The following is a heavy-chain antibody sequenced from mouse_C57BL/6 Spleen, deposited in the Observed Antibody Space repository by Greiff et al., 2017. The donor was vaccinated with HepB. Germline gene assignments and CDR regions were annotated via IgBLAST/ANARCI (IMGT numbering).Heavy chain of an antibody. D-gene: IGHD1-1*01. J-gene: IGHJ1*03. CDR2: ISSGGSYT. CDR3: ARHEYYYGSSYGWYFDV. CDR1: GFTFSSYG. V-gene: IGHV5-6*02. Sequence: EVMLVESGGDLVKPGGSLKLSCAASGFTFSSYGMSWVRQTPDKRLEWVATISSGGSYTYYPDSVKGRFTISTDNAKNTLYLQMSSLKSEDTAMYYGARHEYYYGSSYGWYFDVWGTGTTVTVSS.